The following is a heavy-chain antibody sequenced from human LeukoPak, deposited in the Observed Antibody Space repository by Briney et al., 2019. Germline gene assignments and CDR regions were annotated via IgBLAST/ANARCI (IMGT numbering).Heavy chain of an antibody. Sequence: ASVKVSCKVSGYTLTELSMNWVRQAPGKGLEWMGGFDPEDGETIYAQKFQGRVTMTEDTSTDTAYMELSSLRSEDTAVYYCATDLDSGRPGYFDYWGQGTLVTVSS. CDR3: ATDLDSGRPGYFDY. CDR2: FDPEDGET. CDR1: GYTLTELS. J-gene: IGHJ4*02. V-gene: IGHV1-24*01. D-gene: IGHD1-26*01.